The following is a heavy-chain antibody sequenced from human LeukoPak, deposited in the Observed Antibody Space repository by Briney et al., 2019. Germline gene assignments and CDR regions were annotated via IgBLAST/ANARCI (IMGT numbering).Heavy chain of an antibody. CDR1: GYTFTSYY. V-gene: IGHV1-46*01. J-gene: IGHJ4*02. CDR2: VNPSGGST. CDR3: ASIEAAGSSFDY. D-gene: IGHD6-13*01. Sequence: ASVKVSCKASGYTFTSYYMHWVRQAPGQGFEWMGIVNPSGGSTSYAQKFQGRITMTSDTSTSTVYMELSSLRSEDTAVYYCASIEAAGSSFDYWGQGTLVTVSS.